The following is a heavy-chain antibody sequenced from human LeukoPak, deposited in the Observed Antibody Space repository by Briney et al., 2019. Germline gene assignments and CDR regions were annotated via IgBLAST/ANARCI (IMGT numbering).Heavy chain of an antibody. Sequence: GASVKVSCKASGYTFTGYYMHWVRQAPGQGLEWMGWINPNSGGTNYAQKFQGRVTMTRDTSISTAYMELSRLRSDGTAVYYCASFSKGGYEAKNYYYYYYMDVWGKGTTVTVSS. CDR3: ASFSKGGYEAKNYYYYYYMDV. V-gene: IGHV1-2*02. D-gene: IGHD3-16*01. CDR1: GYTFTGYY. J-gene: IGHJ6*03. CDR2: INPNSGGT.